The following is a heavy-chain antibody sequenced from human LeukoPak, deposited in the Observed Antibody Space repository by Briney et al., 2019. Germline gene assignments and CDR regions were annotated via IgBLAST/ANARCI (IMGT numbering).Heavy chain of an antibody. V-gene: IGHV1-2*02. CDR3: ARDREQWLFDY. CDR1: GYTFTVYY. J-gene: IGHJ4*02. D-gene: IGHD6-19*01. Sequence: ASVRVSYKASGYTFTVYYMHWVRQAPGQGLEWMGWINPNSGDTNYAQKFQGRVAMTRDTSISTAYMELSRLRSDDTAVYYCARDREQWLFDYWGQGTLVTVSS. CDR2: INPNSGDT.